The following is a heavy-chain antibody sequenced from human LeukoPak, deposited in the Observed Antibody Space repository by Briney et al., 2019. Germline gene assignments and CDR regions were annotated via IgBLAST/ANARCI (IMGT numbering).Heavy chain of an antibody. CDR1: GFTFSDYY. V-gene: IGHV4-59*05. Sequence: LRLSCAASGFTFSDYYMSWIRQAPGKGLEWIGSLYYSGSTYYNPSLKSRVTISVDTSKNQFSLKLTSVTAADTAVYYCARNVPSPSHHFDIWGQGTMVTVSS. CDR2: LYYSGST. D-gene: IGHD1-1*01. CDR3: ARNVPSPSHHFDI. J-gene: IGHJ3*02.